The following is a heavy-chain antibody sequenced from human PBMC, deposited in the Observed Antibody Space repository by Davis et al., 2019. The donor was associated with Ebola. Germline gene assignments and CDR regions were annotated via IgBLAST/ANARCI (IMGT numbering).Heavy chain of an antibody. CDR1: GGTFSSYA. CDR2: IIPIFGTA. D-gene: IGHD3-22*01. V-gene: IGHV1-69*06. CDR3: ARGYYYDSSGLVKGHWFDP. Sequence: SVKVSCKASGGTFSSYAISWVRQAPGQGLEWMGGIIPIFGTANYAQKFQGRVTITADKSTSTAYMELSSLRSEDTAVYYCARGYYYDSSGLVKGHWFDPWGQGTLVTVSS. J-gene: IGHJ5*02.